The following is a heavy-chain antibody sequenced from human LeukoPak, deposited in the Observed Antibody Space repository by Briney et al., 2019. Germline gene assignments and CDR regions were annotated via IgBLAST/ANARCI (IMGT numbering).Heavy chain of an antibody. CDR3: ARGWKTYYDFWSGHTPSGMDV. J-gene: IGHJ6*03. V-gene: IGHV3-20*04. CDR1: GFTFDDYG. CDR2: INWNGGST. Sequence: GGSLRLSCAASGFTFDDYGMSWVRQAPGKGLESVSGINWNGGSTGYADSVKGRFTISRDNAKNSLYLQMNSLRAEDTALYYCARGWKTYYDFWSGHTPSGMDVWGKGTTVTVSS. D-gene: IGHD3-3*01.